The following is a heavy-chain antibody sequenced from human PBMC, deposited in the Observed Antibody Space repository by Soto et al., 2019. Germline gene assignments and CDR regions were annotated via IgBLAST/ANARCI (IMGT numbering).Heavy chain of an antibody. J-gene: IGHJ5*02. CDR1: GLTCSSYE. CDR3: TIESSRERSARGWLAP. CDR2: ISSSGSTI. D-gene: IGHD3-10*01. Sequence: PVWSLRLSCAAYGLTCSSYEMNWFRQAPGKGLEWVSYISSSGSTIYYADSVKGRFTISRDNAKNSLYLQMNSLRAEDTAVYYCTIESSRERSARGWLAPWARRTCVTVSS. V-gene: IGHV3-48*03.